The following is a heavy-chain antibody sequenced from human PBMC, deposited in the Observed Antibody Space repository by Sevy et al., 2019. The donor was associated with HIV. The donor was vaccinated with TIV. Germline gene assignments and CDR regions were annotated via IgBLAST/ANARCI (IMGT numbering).Heavy chain of an antibody. D-gene: IGHD3-3*01. V-gene: IGHV4-38-2*02. CDR3: ARVNRYYDFWSGYYTWYFDY. Sequence: SETLSLTCTVSGYSISSGYYWGWIRQPPGKGLEWIGSIYHSGSTYYNPSLKSRVTISVDTSKNRFSLKLSSVTAADTAVYYCARVNRYYDFWSGYYTWYFDYWGQGTLVTVSS. J-gene: IGHJ4*02. CDR1: GYSISSGYY. CDR2: IYHSGST.